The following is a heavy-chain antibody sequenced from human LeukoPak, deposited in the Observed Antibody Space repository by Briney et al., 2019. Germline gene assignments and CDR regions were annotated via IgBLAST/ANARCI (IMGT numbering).Heavy chain of an antibody. J-gene: IGHJ4*02. CDR3: ARRAQVERRHSQFDY. V-gene: IGHV1-46*01. D-gene: IGHD1-1*01. CDR2: INPSGGST. CDR1: GYTFTSYY. Sequence: ASVKVSCKACGYTFTSYYMRCVRQAPGQGLEWVGIINPSGGSTSYAQKFKGRISMTRDMSTSTVYMELSSLRSEDTDVYYCARRAQVERRHSQFDYWGQGTLVTVSS.